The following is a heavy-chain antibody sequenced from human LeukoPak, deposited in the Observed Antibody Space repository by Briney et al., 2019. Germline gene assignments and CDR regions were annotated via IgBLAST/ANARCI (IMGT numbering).Heavy chain of an antibody. D-gene: IGHD5-12*01. V-gene: IGHV1-2*02. J-gene: IGHJ6*03. CDR3: ARATTIRAMDV. Sequence: ASVKVSCKASGYILTDYRIHWVRQAPGQGLEWMGWINPDSGDIHSAQKFQGRVTMTRDTSTSTAYMELSRLGYDDAAVYYCARATTIRAMDVWGKGSLVTVSS. CDR2: INPDSGDI. CDR1: GYILTDYR.